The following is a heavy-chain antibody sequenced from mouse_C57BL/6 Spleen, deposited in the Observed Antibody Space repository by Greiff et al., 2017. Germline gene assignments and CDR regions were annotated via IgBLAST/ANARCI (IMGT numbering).Heavy chain of an antibody. V-gene: IGHV1-54*01. D-gene: IGHD2-10*01. CDR3: ARRAYYGNYAMDY. CDR1: GYAFTNYL. CDR2: INPGSGGT. Sequence: QVQLQQSGAELVRPGTSVKVSCKASGYAFTNYLIEWVKQRPGQGLEWIGVINPGSGGTNYNEKFKGKATLTADKSSSTAYMQLSSLTSEDSAVYFCARRAYYGNYAMDYWGQGTSVTVSS. J-gene: IGHJ4*01.